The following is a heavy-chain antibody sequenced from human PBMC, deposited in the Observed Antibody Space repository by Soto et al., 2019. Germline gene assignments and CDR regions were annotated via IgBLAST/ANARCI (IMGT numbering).Heavy chain of an antibody. CDR2: MNPNSGNT. Sequence: ASVKVSCKASGYTFPSYDINWVRQATGQGLEWMGWMNPNSGNTGYAQKFQGRVTLTRDTSTSTVYMELSSLRSEDTAVYYCARDLSSSWYMSSDWFDPWGQGTLVTVSS. V-gene: IGHV1-8*01. D-gene: IGHD6-13*01. J-gene: IGHJ5*02. CDR1: GYTFPSYD. CDR3: ARDLSSSWYMSSDWFDP.